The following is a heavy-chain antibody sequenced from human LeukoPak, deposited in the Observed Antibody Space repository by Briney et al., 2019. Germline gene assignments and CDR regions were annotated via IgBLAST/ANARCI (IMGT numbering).Heavy chain of an antibody. CDR3: ARGQVPAARGYNWFEP. Sequence: PSETLSLTCAVYGWSFNDYYWNWIRQPPGKGLEWFGEINARGDTNFNPSLKTRVTISDDTYKSQFSLTLTSMIAADTAVYYCARGQVPAARGYNWFEPWGEGTLVTVSS. J-gene: IGHJ5*02. D-gene: IGHD2-2*01. CDR1: GWSFNDYY. V-gene: IGHV4-34*01. CDR2: INARGDT.